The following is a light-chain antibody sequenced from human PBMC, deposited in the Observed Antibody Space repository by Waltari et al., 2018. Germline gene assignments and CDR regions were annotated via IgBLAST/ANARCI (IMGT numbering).Light chain of an antibody. Sequence: EIVMTQSPATLSVSQGERATLYCRASQSIDDNLAWYQQKPGQAPRLLIYGASTRATGIPARFRGSGSGAEFTLTITSLQSEDCAVYYCQQYNVWPPLTFGGGTKVEIK. CDR1: QSIDDN. J-gene: IGKJ4*01. V-gene: IGKV3-15*01. CDR3: QQYNVWPPLT. CDR2: GAS.